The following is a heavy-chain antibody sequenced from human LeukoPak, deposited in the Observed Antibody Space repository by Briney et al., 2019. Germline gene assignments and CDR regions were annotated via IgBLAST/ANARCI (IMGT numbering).Heavy chain of an antibody. CDR1: GYSFANYG. CDR2: INTGNGNT. D-gene: IGHD6-19*01. Sequence: ASVKVACKTSGYSFANYGMHWVRQAPRQSLEWMGWINTGNGNTKSSQKLQGRVTMTTDTSTSTAYMELRSLRSDDTAVYYCARVYSSGWYPADYWGQGTLVTVSS. V-gene: IGHV1-3*04. CDR3: ARVYSSGWYPADY. J-gene: IGHJ4*02.